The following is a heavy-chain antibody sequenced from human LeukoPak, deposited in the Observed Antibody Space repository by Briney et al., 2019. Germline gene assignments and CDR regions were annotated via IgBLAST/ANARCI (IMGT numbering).Heavy chain of an antibody. CDR1: GGXITIADYW. D-gene: IGHD2-21*01. J-gene: IGHJ4*02. CDR3: ARQIGRGLWAFDY. Sequence: PSETLSLTCTVSGGXITIADYWWAWIRQPPGKGLEWTASIYYSGSTHYNPALKSRVYISVDTSKSQFSLKLSSVTAADTAVYYCARQIGRGLWAFDYWGQGTPVTVSS. CDR2: IYYSGST. V-gene: IGHV4-39*01.